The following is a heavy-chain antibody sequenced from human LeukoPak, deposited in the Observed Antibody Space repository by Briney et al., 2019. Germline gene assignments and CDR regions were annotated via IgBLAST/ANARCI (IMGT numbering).Heavy chain of an antibody. J-gene: IGHJ4*02. Sequence: GGSLRLSCAASGFTFSSYWMSWVRQAPGKGLEWVANIKQDGSEKYYVDSVKGRFTISRDNAKNSLYLQMNSLRAEDTAVYYCASPSTWSGYYILDYWGQGTLVTVSS. D-gene: IGHD3-3*01. CDR2: IKQDGSEK. CDR3: ASPSTWSGYYILDY. CDR1: GFTFSSYW. V-gene: IGHV3-7*03.